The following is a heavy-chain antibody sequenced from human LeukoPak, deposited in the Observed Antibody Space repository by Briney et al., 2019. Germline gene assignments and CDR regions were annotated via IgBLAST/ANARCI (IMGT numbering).Heavy chain of an antibody. D-gene: IGHD3-10*01. CDR2: IIPIFGTA. J-gene: IGHJ4*02. Sequence: GPQVKVSSKASAGAFRSYAISWVRQAPGQELEWMGGIIPIFGTANYAQKFQGRVTITADKSTSTAYMELSSLRSEDTAVYYCAREGVRGGRPHPWDVWGQGTLVTVSS. CDR1: AGAFRSYA. CDR3: AREGVRGGRPHPWDV. V-gene: IGHV1-69*06.